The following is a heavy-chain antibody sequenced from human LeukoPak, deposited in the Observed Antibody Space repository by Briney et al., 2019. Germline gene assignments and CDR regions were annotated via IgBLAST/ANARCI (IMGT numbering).Heavy chain of an antibody. D-gene: IGHD3-10*01. CDR3: ARTDCGSGSPLDY. V-gene: IGHV5-51*01. Sequence: GESLKISCKGSGYSSSSYCIAWVRQMPGKGPEWMGIIYPGDSDTRYSPSFQGQVTISADKSINTGYLQWTSLKASDTAMYYCARTDCGSGSPLDYWGQGTLVIVSS. CDR2: IYPGDSDT. J-gene: IGHJ4*02. CDR1: GYSSSSYC.